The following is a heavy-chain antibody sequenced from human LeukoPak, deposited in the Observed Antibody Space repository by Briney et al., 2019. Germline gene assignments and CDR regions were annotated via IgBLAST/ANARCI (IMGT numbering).Heavy chain of an antibody. J-gene: IGHJ5*02. V-gene: IGHV4-39*07. CDR3: ARGTPDDYGDYGWFDP. CDR1: GGSISSSSYY. CDR2: IYYSGST. D-gene: IGHD4-17*01. Sequence: SETLSLTCTVSGGSISSSSYYWGWIRQPPGKGLEWIGSIYYSGSTYYNPSLKSRVTILVDTSKNQFSLKLSSVTAADTAVYYCARGTPDDYGDYGWFDPWGQGTLVTVSS.